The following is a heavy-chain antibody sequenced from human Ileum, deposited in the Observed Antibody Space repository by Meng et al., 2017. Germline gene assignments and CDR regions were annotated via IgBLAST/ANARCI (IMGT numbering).Heavy chain of an antibody. V-gene: IGHV4-4*02. Sequence: QVQLQEAGPGLVEPSGTLSLTCTVSGGSISSSFYWMWVRQSPGKGLEWIGQIYLAGSPNYHPSLESRVTISVDKSKNQFSLRLTSVTAADTAIFYCVRHGGKYFDSWGQGTLVTVSS. CDR2: IYLAGSP. CDR1: GGSISSSFY. J-gene: IGHJ4*02. D-gene: IGHD2-15*01. CDR3: VRHGGKYFDS.